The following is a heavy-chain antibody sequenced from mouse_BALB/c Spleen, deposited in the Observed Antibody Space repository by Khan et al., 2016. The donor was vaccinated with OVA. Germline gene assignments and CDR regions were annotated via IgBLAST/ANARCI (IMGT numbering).Heavy chain of an antibody. D-gene: IGHD1-1*01. V-gene: IGHV5-17*02. CDR1: GFTFSSFG. J-gene: IGHJ4*01. Sequence: EVELVESGGGLVQPGGSRKLSCAASGFTFSSFGMHWVRQAPAKGLEWVAYISSGSSPIYYADTVKGRFTISRDNPKNTLFLQMTSLRSEDTAMYYCARGYYGSSYGDAMDYWGQGTSVTVSS. CDR3: ARGYYGSSYGDAMDY. CDR2: ISSGSSPI.